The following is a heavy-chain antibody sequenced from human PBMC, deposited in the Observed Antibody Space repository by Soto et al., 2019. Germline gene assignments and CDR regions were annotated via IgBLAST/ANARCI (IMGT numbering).Heavy chain of an antibody. V-gene: IGHV3-74*01. J-gene: IGHJ4*02. CDR1: GFTFSNYW. D-gene: IGHD2-15*01. CDR3: VRTSLVVAVATREDF. Sequence: EVQLVESGGGLVQPGESLRLSCAASGFTFSNYWMHWVRQAPGKGLVWVSRIDSDGSRITYADFVKGRLTISRANAKNTVYLHMNSLTAEDTAVYYCVRTSLVVAVATREDFWGQGTLVTVSS. CDR2: IDSDGSRI.